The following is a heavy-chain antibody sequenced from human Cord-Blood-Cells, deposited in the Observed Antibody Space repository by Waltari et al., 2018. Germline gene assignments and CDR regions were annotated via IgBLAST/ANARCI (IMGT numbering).Heavy chain of an antibody. CDR3: ARRVGYCSSTSCYDAFDI. D-gene: IGHD2-2*01. CDR2: IYYSGST. J-gene: IGHJ3*02. Sequence: QLQLQESGPGLVKPSETLSLTCTVSGGSISSSSYYWGWIRQPPGKGLGWIGSIYYSGSTYYNPSLNSRVTISVDTSKNQFSLKLSSVTAADTAVYYCARRVGYCSSTSCYDAFDIWGQGTMVTVSS. V-gene: IGHV4-39*01. CDR1: GGSISSSSYY.